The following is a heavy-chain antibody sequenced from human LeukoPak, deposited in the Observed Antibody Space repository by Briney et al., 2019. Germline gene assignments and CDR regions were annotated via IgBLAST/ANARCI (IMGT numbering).Heavy chain of an antibody. CDR2: IYYSGST. CDR3: AGTVAGPYYYSYYMEV. J-gene: IGHJ6*03. Sequence: PSETLSLTCAVYGGSFSGYYWSWIRQPPGKGLEWIGSIYYSGSTYYNPSLKSRVTISVDTSKNQFSLKLSSVTAADTAVYYCAGTVAGPYYYSYYMEVWGKGTTVTFSS. V-gene: IGHV4-34*01. D-gene: IGHD6-19*01. CDR1: GGSFSGYY.